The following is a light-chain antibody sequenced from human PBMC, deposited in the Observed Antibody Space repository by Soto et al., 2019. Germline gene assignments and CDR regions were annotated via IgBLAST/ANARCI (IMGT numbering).Light chain of an antibody. Sequence: QSALTQPASVSGSPEQSITISCTGTSSDIGGLFNYVSWYQQHPGKAPKLLIYDVNVRPSGVSDRFSGSKSGNTASLTISGLQAEDEAAYFCSSYSSDATHVVFGGGTKLTVL. J-gene: IGLJ2*01. CDR1: SSDIGGLFNY. CDR2: DVN. V-gene: IGLV2-14*03. CDR3: SSYSSDATHVV.